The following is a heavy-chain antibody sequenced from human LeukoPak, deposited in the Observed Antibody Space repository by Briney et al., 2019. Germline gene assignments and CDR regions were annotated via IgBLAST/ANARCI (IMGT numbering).Heavy chain of an antibody. D-gene: IGHD3-9*01. CDR2: ISSSSSYK. Sequence: PWGSLRLSCSASGFTFERYSMNWVRQAPGKGLEWVSSISSSSSYKYNADSVKGRLTISRDNAKNSLYLQMNRLRAEDTAVYYCARDISGVRYIFDYWGQGTLVTVSA. CDR3: ARDISGVRYIFDY. V-gene: IGHV3-21*01. J-gene: IGHJ4*02. CDR1: GFTFERYS.